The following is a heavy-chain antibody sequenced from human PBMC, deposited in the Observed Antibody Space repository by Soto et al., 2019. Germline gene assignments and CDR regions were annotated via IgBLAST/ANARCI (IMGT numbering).Heavy chain of an antibody. Sequence: GGSLRLSCAASGFTFSGSAMHWVRQASGKGLEWVGRIRSKANSYATANAASVKGRFTISRDDSKNTAYLQMNSLKTEDTAVYYCTRHYPRPYYYGSGSHGMDVWGQGTTVTVSS. V-gene: IGHV3-73*01. CDR1: GFTFSGSA. D-gene: IGHD3-10*01. CDR3: TRHYPRPYYYGSGSHGMDV. J-gene: IGHJ6*02. CDR2: IRSKANSYAT.